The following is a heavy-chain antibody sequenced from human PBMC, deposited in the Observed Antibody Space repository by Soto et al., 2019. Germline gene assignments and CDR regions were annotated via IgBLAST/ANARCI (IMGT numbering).Heavy chain of an antibody. CDR3: AGELGLGKLSVV. CDR2: IIPLFGTT. V-gene: IGHV1-69*01. CDR1: GDTFKNCV. Sequence: QVQVVQSGVEVRRPGSSVKVSCKASGDTFKNCVISWVRQAPGQGLEWMGGIIPLFGTTDFAQRFQGRLTITTDEATTKSFLGTSRVRTGGKAKFFRAGELGLGKLSVVWGQGTTVIVSS. J-gene: IGHJ6*02. D-gene: IGHD7-27*01.